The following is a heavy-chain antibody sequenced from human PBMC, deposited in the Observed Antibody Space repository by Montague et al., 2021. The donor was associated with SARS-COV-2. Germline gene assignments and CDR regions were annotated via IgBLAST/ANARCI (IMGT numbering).Heavy chain of an antibody. V-gene: IGHV4-4*07. CDR3: ARESDFSSWHGAEDYFDY. D-gene: IGHD6-13*01. CDR1: GGSISGYF. J-gene: IGHJ4*02. CDR2: IYPSGGIFDSGRT. Sequence: SETLSLTCSVSGGSISGYFWSCIRQPAGKGLEWIVRIYPSGGIFDSGRTHYHPSLKSLVTVSIDASRNQSSLRRNSVTAAYTAVYFFARESDFSSWHGAEDYFDYWGQGILVAVSS.